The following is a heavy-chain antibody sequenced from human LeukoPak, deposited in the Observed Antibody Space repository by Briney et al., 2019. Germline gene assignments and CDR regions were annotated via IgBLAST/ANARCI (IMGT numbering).Heavy chain of an antibody. D-gene: IGHD2-15*01. J-gene: IGHJ4*02. CDR2: IIPIFGTA. V-gene: IGHV1-69*05. CDR1: GGTFSSYA. CDR3: ATVLGKVVGGLGY. Sequence: SVKVSCKASGGTFSSYAISWVRQAPGQGLEWMGGIIPIFGTANYAQKFQERVTITRDMSTSTAYMELSSLRSEDTAVYYCATVLGKVVGGLGYWGQGTLVTVSS.